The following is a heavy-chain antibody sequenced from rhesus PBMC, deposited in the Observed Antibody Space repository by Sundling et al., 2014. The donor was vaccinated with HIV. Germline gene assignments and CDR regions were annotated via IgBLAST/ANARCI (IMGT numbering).Heavy chain of an antibody. V-gene: IGHV4S10*01. Sequence: QVQLQESGPGLVKPSETLSLTCTVSGGSISDSYRWSWIRQPPGKGLEWIGYIYGTTTSSNYNPSLKSRVTISKDTSKNQFSLKLSSVTAADTAVYYCAREWEFGSSYNFDVWGPGVLVTVSS. D-gene: IGHD4-29*01. CDR2: IYGTTTSS. CDR3: AREWEFGSSYNFDV. CDR1: GGSISDSYR. J-gene: IGHJ5-1*01.